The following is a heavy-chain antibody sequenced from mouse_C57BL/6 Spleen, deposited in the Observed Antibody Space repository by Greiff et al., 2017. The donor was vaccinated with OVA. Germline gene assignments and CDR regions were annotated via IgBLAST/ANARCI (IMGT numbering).Heavy chain of an antibody. CDR3: ARRGGLPYYFDY. CDR1: GYTFTDYY. V-gene: IGHV1-26*01. J-gene: IGHJ2*01. CDR2: INPNNGGT. Sequence: EVQLQQSGPELVKPGASVKISCKASGYTFTDYYMNWVKQSHGKSLEWIGDINPNNGGTSYNQKFKGKATLTVDKSSSTAYMELRSLTSEDSAVYYCARRGGLPYYFDYWGQGTTLTVSS. D-gene: IGHD2-2*01.